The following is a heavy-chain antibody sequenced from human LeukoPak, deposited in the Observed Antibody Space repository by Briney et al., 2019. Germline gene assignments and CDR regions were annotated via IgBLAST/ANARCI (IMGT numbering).Heavy chain of an antibody. D-gene: IGHD6-19*01. CDR1: GDSISSGGYY. J-gene: IGHJ4*02. V-gene: IGHV4-30-2*01. CDR2: IYNSGST. CDR3: ARGGIQWLTRGYFVY. Sequence: SQTLSLTCTVSGDSISSGGYYWSWIRQPPGKGLEWIGYIYNSGSTYYNPSLKSRITISLDRSKNQFSLKLSSVTAADTAVYYCARGGIQWLTRGYFVYWGQGTLVTVSS.